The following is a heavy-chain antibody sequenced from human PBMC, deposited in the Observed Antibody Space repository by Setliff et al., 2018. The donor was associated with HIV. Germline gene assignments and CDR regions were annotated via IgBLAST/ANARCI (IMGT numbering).Heavy chain of an antibody. V-gene: IGHV1-69*13. J-gene: IGHJ3*02. D-gene: IGHD3-3*01. CDR1: GGTFSRYP. CDR2: IIPIFGTA. CDR3: ARDRTPSYYNLWSGPGAFDI. Sequence: RASVKVSCKASGGTFSRYPISWVRQAPGQGLEWMGWIIPIFGTANYPENFQGRVTITADESSSTAYMDLSSLRSEDTAVYYCARDRTPSYYNLWSGPGAFDIWGQGTMVTVSS.